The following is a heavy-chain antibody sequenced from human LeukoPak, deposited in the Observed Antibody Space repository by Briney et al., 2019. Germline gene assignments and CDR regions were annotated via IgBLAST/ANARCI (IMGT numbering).Heavy chain of an antibody. V-gene: IGHV3-53*01. J-gene: IGHJ4*02. Sequence: GGSLRLSCAASGFTVSSNYMSWVRQAPGKGLEWVSVIYSGGSTYYADSVKGRFTISRDNAKNTLSLQMNSLRAEDTAVYYCARDGDTVTTPYWGQGTLVTVSS. CDR2: IYSGGST. CDR1: GFTVSSNY. CDR3: ARDGDTVTTPY. D-gene: IGHD4-17*01.